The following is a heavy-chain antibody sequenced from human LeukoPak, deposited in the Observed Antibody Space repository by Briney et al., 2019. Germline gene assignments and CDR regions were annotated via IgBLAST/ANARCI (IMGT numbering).Heavy chain of an antibody. Sequence: PGGSLRLSCAASGFTFSSYAMSWVRQAPGKGLEWVSAISGSGGSTYYADSVKGRFTISRDNSKNTLYLQMNSLRAEDTAVYYCAKASRITMIVVVMKSRYFDYWGQGTLVTVSS. CDR2: ISGSGGST. CDR3: AKASRITMIVVVMKSRYFDY. D-gene: IGHD3-22*01. CDR1: GFTFSSYA. J-gene: IGHJ4*02. V-gene: IGHV3-23*01.